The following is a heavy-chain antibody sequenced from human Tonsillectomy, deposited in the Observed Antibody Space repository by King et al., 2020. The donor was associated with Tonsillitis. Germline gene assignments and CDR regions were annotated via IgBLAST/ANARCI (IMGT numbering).Heavy chain of an antibody. J-gene: IGHJ5*02. Sequence: QLQESGPGLVKPSETLSLTCTVSGGSISRSSYYWGWIRQPPGKGLEWIGSIYYSGSTYYNPSLKSRVTISVDTSKNQFSLQLSSVTAADTAVYYCARHGGVLLWFGELCLESWFEPWGQGTLVTVSS. D-gene: IGHD3-10*01. CDR2: IYYSGST. CDR1: GGSISRSSYY. CDR3: ARHGGVLLWFGELCLESWFEP. V-gene: IGHV4-39*07.